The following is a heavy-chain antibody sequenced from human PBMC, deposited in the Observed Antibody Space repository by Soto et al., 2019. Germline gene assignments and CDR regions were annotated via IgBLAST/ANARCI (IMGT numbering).Heavy chain of an antibody. V-gene: IGHV4-34*01. CDR3: ARTYSSSWSPFEY. Sequence: SETLSLTCAVYGGSFSGYYWSWIRQPPGKGLEWIGEINQSGSTNYNPSLKSRVTISVDTSKNQFSLKLSPVTAAETAVHYCARTYSSSWSPFEYWGQGTLVT. J-gene: IGHJ4*02. D-gene: IGHD6-13*01. CDR2: INQSGST. CDR1: GGSFSGYY.